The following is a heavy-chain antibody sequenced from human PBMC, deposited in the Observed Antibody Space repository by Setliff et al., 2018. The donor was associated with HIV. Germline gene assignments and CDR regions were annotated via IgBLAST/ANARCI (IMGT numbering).Heavy chain of an antibody. Sequence: PSETLSLTCTVSGGSISSYYWNWIRQPPGKGLEWIGYIYYSGSTNYNPSLKSRVTISVDTSKNQFSLKLSSVTAADTAVYYCASEVAVSANALDVWGQGTTVTVSS. J-gene: IGHJ6*02. V-gene: IGHV4-59*12. CDR3: ASEVAVSANALDV. D-gene: IGHD3-22*01. CDR2: IYYSGST. CDR1: GGSISSYY.